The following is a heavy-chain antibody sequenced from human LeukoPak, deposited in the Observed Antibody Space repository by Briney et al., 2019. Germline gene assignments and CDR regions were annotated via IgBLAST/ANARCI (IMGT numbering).Heavy chain of an antibody. CDR1: GYTFTSYD. CDR2: MNPNSGNT. J-gene: IGHJ4*02. V-gene: IGHV1-8*03. Sequence: ASVKVSCKASGYTFTSYDINWVRQATGQGLEWMGWMNPNSGNTGYAQKLQGRVTITRNTSISTAYMELSSLRSEDTAVYYCAREVYYDNSGYYNWGQGTLVTVSS. CDR3: AREVYYDNSGYYN. D-gene: IGHD3-22*01.